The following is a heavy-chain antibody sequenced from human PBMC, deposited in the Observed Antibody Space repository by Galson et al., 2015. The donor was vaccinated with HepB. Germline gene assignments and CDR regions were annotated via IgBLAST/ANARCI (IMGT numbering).Heavy chain of an antibody. D-gene: IGHD3-22*01. Sequence: SVKVSCKVSGDTFTSLGITWVRQAPGQGLEWMGWISGSSANVNYAQKLQGRVTMTTDTSTSTGYMELRSLTSDDTAVYYCARSTHDASRGYFYRWGQGTLVTVSS. CDR3: ARSTHDASRGYFYR. J-gene: IGHJ4*02. V-gene: IGHV1-18*04. CDR2: ISGSSANV. CDR1: GDTFTSLG.